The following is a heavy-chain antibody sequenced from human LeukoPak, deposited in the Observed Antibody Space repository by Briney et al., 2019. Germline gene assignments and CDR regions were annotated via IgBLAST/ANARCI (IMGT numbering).Heavy chain of an antibody. CDR2: MNPNSGNT. J-gene: IGHJ3*02. D-gene: IGHD1/OR15-1a*01. Sequence: GASVKVSCKAAGYTFTSYDINCVRQATGQGLEWMGWMNPNSGNTGYAQKFQGRVTITRNTSISTAYMELSSLRCEDTAVYYCARLTGTEGAFDIWGQGTMVTVSS. CDR1: GYTFTSYD. CDR3: ARLTGTEGAFDI. V-gene: IGHV1-8*03.